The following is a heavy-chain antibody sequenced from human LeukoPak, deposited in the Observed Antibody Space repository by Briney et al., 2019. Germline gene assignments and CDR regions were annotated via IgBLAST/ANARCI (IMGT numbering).Heavy chain of an antibody. CDR1: GGTISSGDYY. CDR3: ARVWTVAGNRWFDP. J-gene: IGHJ5*02. V-gene: IGHV4-30-4*01. D-gene: IGHD6-19*01. Sequence: PSQTLSPTCDVFGGTISSGDYYWSWIRQPPEKRLEWGGYISYIGSTYYNPSLKSRVAMSIDKSKNQFSLKLTSVTAADTAVYYCARVWTVAGNRWFDPWGQGTLVTVSS. CDR2: ISYIGST.